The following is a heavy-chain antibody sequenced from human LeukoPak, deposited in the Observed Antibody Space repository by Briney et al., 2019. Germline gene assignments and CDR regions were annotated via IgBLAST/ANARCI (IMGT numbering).Heavy chain of an antibody. J-gene: IGHJ4*02. CDR3: ARSRGNGVVVVIPY. CDR1: GGSISSSSYY. D-gene: IGHD3-22*01. V-gene: IGHV4-39*07. CDR2: IYYSGST. Sequence: SETLSLTCTVSGGSISSSSYYWGWIRQPPGKGLEWIGSIYYSGSTYYNPSLKSRVTISVDTSKNQFSLKLSPVTAADTAVYYCARSRGNGVVVVIPYWGQGTLVTVSS.